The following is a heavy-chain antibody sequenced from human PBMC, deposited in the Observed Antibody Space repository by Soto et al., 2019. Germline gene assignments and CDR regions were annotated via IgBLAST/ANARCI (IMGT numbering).Heavy chain of an antibody. D-gene: IGHD6-13*01. Sequence: EVQLVESGGGLVQPGRSLRLSCAASGFTFDDYAMHWVRQAPGKGLEWVSGISWNSGNIGYADSVKGRFTISRDNAKNSLYLQMNSLRAEDTALYYCAKDMGSSWYKDFDYWGQGTLVTVSS. V-gene: IGHV3-9*01. CDR1: GFTFDDYA. CDR3: AKDMGSSWYKDFDY. CDR2: ISWNSGNI. J-gene: IGHJ4*02.